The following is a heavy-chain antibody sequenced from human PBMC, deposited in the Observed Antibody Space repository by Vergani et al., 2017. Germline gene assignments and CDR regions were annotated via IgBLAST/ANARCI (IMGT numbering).Heavy chain of an antibody. D-gene: IGHD3-22*01. CDR3: ARAKGEYYYDSSGYYPEDY. CDR2: IYTSGST. Sequence: QVQLQESGPGLVKPSQTLSLTCTVSGGSISSGSYYWSWIRQPAGKGLEWIGRIYTSGSTNYNPSLKSRVTISVDTSKNQFSLKLSSVTAADTAVYYCARAKGEYYYDSSGYYPEDYWGQGTLVTVPS. J-gene: IGHJ4*02. CDR1: GGSISSGSYY. V-gene: IGHV4-61*02.